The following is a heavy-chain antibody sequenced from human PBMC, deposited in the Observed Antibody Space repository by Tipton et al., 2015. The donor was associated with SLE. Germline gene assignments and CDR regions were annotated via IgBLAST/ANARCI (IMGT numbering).Heavy chain of an antibody. V-gene: IGHV4-61*01. CDR3: ARLQLGDAFDI. D-gene: IGHD6-6*01. Sequence: TLSLTCTVSGYSISSGYYWGWIRQPPGKGLEWIGYIYYSGSTNYNPSLKSRVTISVDTSKNQFSLKVSSVTAADTAVYYCARLQLGDAFDIWGQGTMVTVSS. CDR1: GYSISSGYY. J-gene: IGHJ3*02. CDR2: IYYSGST.